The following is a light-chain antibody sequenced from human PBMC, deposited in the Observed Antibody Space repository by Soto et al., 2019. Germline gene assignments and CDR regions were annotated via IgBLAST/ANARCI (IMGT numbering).Light chain of an antibody. Sequence: EIVLTQSPAPPSLSPGERATLSCRASQSFSSYLAWYQQKPGQAPRLLIYDASNRATGIPARFSGSGSGTDLTLTISSLEPEDFAVYYCQQRSNWPRTFGQGTKV. CDR2: DAS. CDR1: QSFSSY. V-gene: IGKV3-11*01. J-gene: IGKJ1*01. CDR3: QQRSNWPRT.